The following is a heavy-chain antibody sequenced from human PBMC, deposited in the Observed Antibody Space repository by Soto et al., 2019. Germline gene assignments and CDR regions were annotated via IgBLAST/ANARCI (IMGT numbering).Heavy chain of an antibody. CDR3: VRLPTVTTGGTLFYWFDP. V-gene: IGHV4-59*08. CDR1: GGSISSYY. J-gene: IGHJ5*02. CDR2: IYYSGST. D-gene: IGHD4-17*01. Sequence: SETLSLTCTVSGGSISSYYWSWIRQPPGKGLEWIGYIYYSGSTNYNPSLKSRVTISVDTSKNQFSLKLSSVTAADTAVYYCVRLPTVTTGGTLFYWFDPWGQGTLVTVSS.